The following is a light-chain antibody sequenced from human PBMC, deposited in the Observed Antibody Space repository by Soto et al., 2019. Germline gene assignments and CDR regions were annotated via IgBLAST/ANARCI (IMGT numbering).Light chain of an antibody. J-gene: IGKJ3*01. CDR2: AAS. V-gene: IGKV1-8*01. Sequence: TRWTQYLSSLSASTGAGVPITCRASQGISSYLAWYQQKPGKAPKLLIYAASTLQSGVPSRFSGSGSGTDFTLTISCLQSDDFATYYCQQYSSYSCTFGHGTQVDIK. CDR3: QQYSSYSCT. CDR1: QGISSY.